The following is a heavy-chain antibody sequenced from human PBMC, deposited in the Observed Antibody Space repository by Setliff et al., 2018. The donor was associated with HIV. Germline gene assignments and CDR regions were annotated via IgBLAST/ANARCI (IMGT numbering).Heavy chain of an antibody. J-gene: IGHJ3*02. CDR3: TRGGYSGAFLDAFDI. Sequence: ASVKVSCKASGYSFTSYGLSWVRQAPGQGLEWMGSITTYNGGTNYAQKFQGRVTMTTDTSTSTAYMELRSLRSDDTAVYHCTRGGYSGAFLDAFDIWGQGTMVTVSS. V-gene: IGHV1-18*01. CDR1: GYSFTSYG. D-gene: IGHD1-26*01. CDR2: ITTYNGGT.